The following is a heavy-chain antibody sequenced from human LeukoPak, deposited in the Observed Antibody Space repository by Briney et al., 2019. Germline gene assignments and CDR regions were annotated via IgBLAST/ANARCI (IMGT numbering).Heavy chain of an antibody. Sequence: SETLSLTCTVSGGSISSYYWSWIRQPPGKGLEWIGYIYYSGSTNYNPSLKSRVTISVDTSKNQFSLKLSSVTAADTAVYYCARDSSGSLGNYYYYMDVWGKGTTVTVSS. CDR1: GGSISSYY. D-gene: IGHD3-22*01. J-gene: IGHJ6*03. CDR3: ARDSSGSLGNYYYYMDV. CDR2: IYYSGST. V-gene: IGHV4-59*12.